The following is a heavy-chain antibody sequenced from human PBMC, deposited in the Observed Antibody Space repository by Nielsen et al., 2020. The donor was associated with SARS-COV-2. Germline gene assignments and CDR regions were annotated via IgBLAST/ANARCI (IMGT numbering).Heavy chain of an antibody. J-gene: IGHJ4*02. CDR2: IWYDGSNK. D-gene: IGHD3-22*01. Sequence: GGSLRLSCAASGFTFSSYGMHWVRQAPGKGLEWVAVIWYDGSNKYYADSVKGRFAISRDNSKNTLYLQMNSLRSEDTAVYYCAREGGEITTSYFDYWGRGTRVTVSS. CDR3: AREGGEITTSYFDY. CDR1: GFTFSSYG. V-gene: IGHV3-33*08.